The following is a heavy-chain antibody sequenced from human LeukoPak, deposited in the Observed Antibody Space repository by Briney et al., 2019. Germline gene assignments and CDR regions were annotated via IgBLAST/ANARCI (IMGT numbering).Heavy chain of an antibody. CDR1: GYSFTSYW. V-gene: IGHV5-51*01. CDR2: IYPGGSDT. Sequence: GESLKISCKGSGYSFTSYWIGWVRQMPGKGLEWMGIIYPGGSDTRYSPSFQGQVTISADKSISTAYLQWSSLKAADTAMYYCARHTHYDSSGYYRYWFDPWGQGTLVTVSS. J-gene: IGHJ5*02. D-gene: IGHD3-22*01. CDR3: ARHTHYDSSGYYRYWFDP.